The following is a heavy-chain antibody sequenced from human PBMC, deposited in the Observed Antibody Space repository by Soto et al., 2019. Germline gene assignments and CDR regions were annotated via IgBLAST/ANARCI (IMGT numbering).Heavy chain of an antibody. V-gene: IGHV1-69*13. D-gene: IGHD3-10*01. CDR2: IIPIFGTA. CDR1: GGTFSSYA. CDR3: ARRTTMVRGVIIQGDYYYYYGMDV. Sequence: GASVKVSCKASGGTFSSYAISWVRQAPGQGLEWMGGIIPIFGTANYAQKFQGRVTITADESTSTAYMELSSLRSEDTAVYYCARRTTMVRGVIIQGDYYYYYGMDVWGQGTTVTVSS. J-gene: IGHJ6*02.